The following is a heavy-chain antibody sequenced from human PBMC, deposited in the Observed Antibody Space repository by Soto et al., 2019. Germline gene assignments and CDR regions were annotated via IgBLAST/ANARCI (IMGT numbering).Heavy chain of an antibody. J-gene: IGHJ3*01. CDR3: ARAMVRGVSAFDV. CDR1: GDSVSSNSGA. CDR2: TYYRSKWYN. V-gene: IGHV6-1*01. D-gene: IGHD3-10*01. Sequence: PSQTLSLTCAISGDSVSSNSGAWNWIRQSPSRGLEWLGRTYYRSKWYNDYAVSVKSRITINPDTSKNQFSLQLNSETPEDTAVYYCARAMVRGVSAFDVWGQGTMVTVSS.